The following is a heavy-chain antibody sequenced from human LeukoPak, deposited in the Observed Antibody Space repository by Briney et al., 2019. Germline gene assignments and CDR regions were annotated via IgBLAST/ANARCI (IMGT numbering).Heavy chain of an antibody. CDR2: IIPILGIA. D-gene: IGHD3-3*01. Sequence: SVKVSCKASGGTFSSYAISWVRQAPGQGLEWMGRIIPILGIANYAQKFQGRVTITADKSTSTAYMELSSLRSEDTAVYYCARDQRITIFGVVMGLDIWGQGTMVTVSS. V-gene: IGHV1-69*04. CDR3: ARDQRITIFGVVMGLDI. J-gene: IGHJ3*02. CDR1: GGTFSSYA.